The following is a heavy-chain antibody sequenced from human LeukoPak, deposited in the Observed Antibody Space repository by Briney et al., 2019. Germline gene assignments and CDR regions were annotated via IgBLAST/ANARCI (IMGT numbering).Heavy chain of an antibody. CDR3: ARLWRPHDYDNWFDH. Sequence: PSETLSLTCTVSGGYISSSFWTWIRQAPGKGLELIGFTYDGGRGNYKPSLRSRVDISLDTSSNRYSLRLTSVTAADPGVYYCARLWRPHDYDNWFDHWGQGILVTVSS. J-gene: IGHJ5*02. D-gene: IGHD4-17*01. V-gene: IGHV4-59*13. CDR2: TYDGGRG. CDR1: GGYISSSF.